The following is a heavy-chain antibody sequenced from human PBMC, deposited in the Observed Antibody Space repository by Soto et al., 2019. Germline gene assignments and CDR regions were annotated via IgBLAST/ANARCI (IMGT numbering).Heavy chain of an antibody. D-gene: IGHD2-2*01. CDR3: AKDSGYQLPDNYFYYGLDV. Sequence: PGGSLRLSCTASGFTFSYAWMSWVRQAPGKGLEWVAAISYDEIDKKYASSVKGRFTVSRDNVKNTLSLQMNSLRPEDTAVYYCAKDSGYQLPDNYFYYGLDVWGQGTTVTVSS. V-gene: IGHV3-30*18. CDR2: ISYDEIDK. CDR1: GFTFSYAW. J-gene: IGHJ6*02.